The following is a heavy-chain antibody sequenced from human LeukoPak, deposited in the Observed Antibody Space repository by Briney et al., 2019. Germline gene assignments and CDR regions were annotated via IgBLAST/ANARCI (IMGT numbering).Heavy chain of an antibody. V-gene: IGHV3-30*18. J-gene: IGHJ5*02. Sequence: GGLRRSTQAAAGRAWNAYSMHWARQASGEGLEWVAVISNDGDYTYYADSVKGRFTISRDNSENTLYLQMNSLRVEDTAVYYCAKDRTWGGGYARGWGDLSWGQGTLVSVSS. D-gene: IGHD6-19*01. CDR3: AKDRTWGGGYARGWGDLS. CDR2: ISNDGDYT. CDR1: GRAWNAYS.